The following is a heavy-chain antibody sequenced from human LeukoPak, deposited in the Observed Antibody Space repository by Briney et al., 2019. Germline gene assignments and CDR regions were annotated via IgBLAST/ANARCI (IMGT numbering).Heavy chain of an antibody. J-gene: IGHJ4*02. D-gene: IGHD6-19*01. CDR3: ARDGVAGTFDY. Sequence: PGGSLRLSCAASGLTFSSHWMHWVRQAPGKGLEWVAVISYDGSNKYYADSVKGRFTISRDNSKNTLYLQMNSLRAEDTAVYYCARDGVAGTFDYWGQGTLVTVSS. V-gene: IGHV3-30-3*01. CDR1: GLTFSSHW. CDR2: ISYDGSNK.